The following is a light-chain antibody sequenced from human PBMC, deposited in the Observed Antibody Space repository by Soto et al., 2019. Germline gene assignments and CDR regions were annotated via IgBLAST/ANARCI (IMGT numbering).Light chain of an antibody. Sequence: EIVMTQSPATLSVSPGERATLSCRASQSVSDYLAWYQQTPGQPPRLLIYTASTRATGIPARFSGSGSGTEFTLTISSLQSEDFAVYYCQQYSNWPRTFGQGTMVEIK. CDR1: QSVSDY. J-gene: IGKJ1*01. CDR3: QQYSNWPRT. V-gene: IGKV3-15*01. CDR2: TAS.